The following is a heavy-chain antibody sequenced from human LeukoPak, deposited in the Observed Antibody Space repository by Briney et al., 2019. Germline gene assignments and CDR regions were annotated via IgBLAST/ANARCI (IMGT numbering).Heavy chain of an antibody. CDR1: GYTFTSYG. Sequence: ASVKVSCKASGYTFTSYGISWVRQAPGQGLEWMGWINTYNGNTNYAQKLQGRVTITTDTSTSTAYMELRSLRSDDTAVFYCARDLVDGVGAPGAYWGQGALVTVSS. J-gene: IGHJ4*02. CDR2: INTYNGNT. V-gene: IGHV1-18*01. CDR3: ARDLVDGVGAPGAY. D-gene: IGHD1-26*01.